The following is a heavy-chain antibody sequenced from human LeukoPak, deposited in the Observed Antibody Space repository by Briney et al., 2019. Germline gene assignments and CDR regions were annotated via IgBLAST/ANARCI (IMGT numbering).Heavy chain of an antibody. CDR1: GGSISSYY. J-gene: IGHJ5*02. D-gene: IGHD3-16*02. Sequence: SETLSFTCTVAGGSISSYYWSWIRQPPGKGLEWSGNVYYSGSTNYNPSLKSRVTISVDTSKNQVYLKLSSVTDADTVVYYCAREIYDYVWGSYRSPRFDPWGQGTLVTVSS. CDR2: VYYSGST. CDR3: AREIYDYVWGSYRSPRFDP. V-gene: IGHV4-59*01.